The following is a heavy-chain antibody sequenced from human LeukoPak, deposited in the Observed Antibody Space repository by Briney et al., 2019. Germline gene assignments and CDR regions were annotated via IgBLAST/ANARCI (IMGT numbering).Heavy chain of an antibody. CDR3: ARASRYCSSTSCYGGPYYYYGMDV. Sequence: GASVKVSCKASGYTFTSYGISWVRQAPGQGLEWMGRISAYNGNTNYAQKLQGRVTMTTDTSTSTAYMELRSLRSDDTAVYYCARASRYCSSTSCYGGPYYYYGMDVWGKGTTVTVSS. V-gene: IGHV1-18*04. J-gene: IGHJ6*04. CDR2: ISAYNGNT. D-gene: IGHD2-2*01. CDR1: GYTFTSYG.